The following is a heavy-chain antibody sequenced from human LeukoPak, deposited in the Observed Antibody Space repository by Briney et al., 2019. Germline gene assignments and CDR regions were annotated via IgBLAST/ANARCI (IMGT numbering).Heavy chain of an antibody. V-gene: IGHV1-18*01. Sequence: PGASVKVSCKASGYTFTSYGISWVRQAPGQGLEWMEWISAYNGNTNYAQKLQGRVTMTTDTSTSTAYMELRSLRSDDTAVYYCARDYYDSSARGIFDYWGQGTLVTVSS. CDR2: ISAYNGNT. CDR1: GYTFTSYG. CDR3: ARDYYDSSARGIFDY. D-gene: IGHD3-22*01. J-gene: IGHJ4*02.